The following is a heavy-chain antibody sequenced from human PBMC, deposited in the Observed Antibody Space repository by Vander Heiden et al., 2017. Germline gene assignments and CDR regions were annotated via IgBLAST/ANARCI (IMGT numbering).Heavy chain of an antibody. D-gene: IGHD3-22*01. CDR3: AKEGVNYDSSGYYYVYFDY. V-gene: IGHV3-23*01. CDR1: GFPFSSHA. CDR2: ISGSGGST. J-gene: IGHJ4*02. Sequence: EVQLLESGGGLVQPGGSLRLSWAASGFPFSSHAMSWVRQAPGKGLEWVSAISGSGGSTYHADSVKGRFTISRDNSKNTLYLQMNSLRAEDTAVYYCAKEGVNYDSSGYYYVYFDYWGQGTLVTVSS.